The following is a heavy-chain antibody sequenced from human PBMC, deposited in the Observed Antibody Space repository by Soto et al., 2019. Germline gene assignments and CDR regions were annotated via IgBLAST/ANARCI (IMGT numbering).Heavy chain of an antibody. D-gene: IGHD1-1*01. CDR3: AARLDDPIS. Sequence: QVQLVESGGGVVQPGRSLRLSCAASGFTFSSYGMHWVRQAPGKGLEGVAVIWSDGSKKYYADSVKGRFTISRDNSKNTLYLQMKSLSAEDTAVYYCAARLDDPISWGQGTLVTVSS. CDR2: IWSDGSKK. CDR1: GFTFSSYG. J-gene: IGHJ4*02. V-gene: IGHV3-33*01.